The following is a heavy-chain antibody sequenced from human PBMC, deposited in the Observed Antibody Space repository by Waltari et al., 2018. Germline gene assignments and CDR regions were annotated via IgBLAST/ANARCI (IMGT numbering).Heavy chain of an antibody. CDR2: IYTSRST. D-gene: IGHD6-19*01. CDR3: ARGAEVAVMEENWFDP. V-gene: IGHV4-4*07. CDR1: GGSISSYY. J-gene: IGHJ5*02. Sequence: QVQLQESGPGLVKPSETLSLTCTVSGGSISSYYWSWIRQPAGKGLEWIGRIYTSRSTNYNPSLKSRVTMSVDTSKNQFSLKLSSVTAADTAVYYCARGAEVAVMEENWFDPWGQGTLVTVSS.